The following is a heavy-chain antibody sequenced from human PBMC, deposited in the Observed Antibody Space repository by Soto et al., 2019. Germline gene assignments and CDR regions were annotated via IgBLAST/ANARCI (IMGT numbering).Heavy chain of an antibody. J-gene: IGHJ5*02. Sequence: PSETLSLTCTVSGGSISSYYWSWIRQPPGKGLEWIGYIYYSGSTNYNPSLKSRVTISVDTSKNQFSLKLSSVTAADTAVYYCARLRADSSGYYYDYNWFDPWGQGTLVTVSS. CDR2: IYYSGST. V-gene: IGHV4-59*01. D-gene: IGHD3-22*01. CDR3: ARLRADSSGYYYDYNWFDP. CDR1: GGSISSYY.